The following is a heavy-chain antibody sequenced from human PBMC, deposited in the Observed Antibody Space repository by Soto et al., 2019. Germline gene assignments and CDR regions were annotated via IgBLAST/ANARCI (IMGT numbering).Heavy chain of an antibody. J-gene: IGHJ6*01. D-gene: IGHD1-26*01. Sequence: SCTTVVKPTETLTLTCTVSGFSLSNARMGVRWIRQPPGKALEWLAHIFSNDEKSYSTSLKSRLTISKDTSKSQVVLTMTHMERGDPAPYYTAPILGYTGSSLGYYCIDVGGQG. CDR3: APILGYTGSSLGYYCIDV. V-gene: IGHV2-26*01. CDR2: IFSNDEK. CDR1: GFSLSNARMG.